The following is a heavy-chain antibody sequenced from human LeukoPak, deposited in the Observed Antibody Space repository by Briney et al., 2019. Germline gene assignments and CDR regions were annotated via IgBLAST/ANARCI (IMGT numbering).Heavy chain of an antibody. V-gene: IGHV3-30*18. CDR1: GFTFSSYG. CDR2: ISYDGSNK. Sequence: PGGSLRLSCAASGFTFSSYGMHWVRQAPGKGLEWVAVISYDGSNKYYADSVKGRFTISRDNSKNTLYLQMNSLRAEDTAVYYCAKDLYYDILTGYYTDSGMDVWGQGTTVTVSS. CDR3: AKDLYYDILTGYYTDSGMDV. D-gene: IGHD3-9*01. J-gene: IGHJ6*02.